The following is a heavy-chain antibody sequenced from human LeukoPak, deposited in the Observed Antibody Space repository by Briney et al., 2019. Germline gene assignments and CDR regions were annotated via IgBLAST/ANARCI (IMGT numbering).Heavy chain of an antibody. J-gene: IGHJ4*02. V-gene: IGHV1-46*01. Sequence: ASVKVSCKASGYTFTNYYMHWVRQAPGQGLEWMGIINPIGGSTNYAQKFQGRLTMTRGMSTSTVYMELSSLRSEDTAVYYCARAVDFWSGPGGYWGQGTLVTVSS. CDR3: ARAVDFWSGPGGY. CDR2: INPIGGST. CDR1: GYTFTNYY. D-gene: IGHD3-3*01.